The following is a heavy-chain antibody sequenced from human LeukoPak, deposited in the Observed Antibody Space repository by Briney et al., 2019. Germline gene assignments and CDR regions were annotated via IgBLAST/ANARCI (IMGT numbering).Heavy chain of an antibody. Sequence: GESLRLSCAASGFTFSSYAMSWVRQAPGKGLEWVSTVSGSGGSTYYADSVKDRLTISRDNSKNTLYLQMNSLRAEDTAVYYCAKEGGGSFYYFDYWGQGTLVTVSS. D-gene: IGHD1-26*01. CDR2: VSGSGGST. V-gene: IGHV3-23*01. CDR1: GFTFSSYA. J-gene: IGHJ4*02. CDR3: AKEGGGSFYYFDY.